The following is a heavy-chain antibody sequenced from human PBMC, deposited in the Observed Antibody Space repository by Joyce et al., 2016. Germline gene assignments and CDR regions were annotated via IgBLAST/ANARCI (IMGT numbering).Heavy chain of an antibody. V-gene: IGHV5-51*01. D-gene: IGHD3-16*01. J-gene: IGHJ5*02. CDR3: ARRGAILGWFDP. CDR1: GYKFISHW. Sequence: EVQLVQSGAEVKKPGESLKISCKGSGYKFISHWIAWVRQKPGKGLEWMGTLFPGDSDTRYSPSFQGHVTISADRYITTAYLRWSSLQASDTAIYYCARRGAILGWFDPWGQGTLVTVSS. CDR2: LFPGDSDT.